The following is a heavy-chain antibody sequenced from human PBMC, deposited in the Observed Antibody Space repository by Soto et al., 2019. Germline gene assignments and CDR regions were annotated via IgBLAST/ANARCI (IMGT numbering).Heavy chain of an antibody. CDR2: IYYSGST. V-gene: IGHV4-59*12. D-gene: IGHD4-17*01. Sequence: PSETLSLTCTVSGGSISSYYWSWIRQPPGKGLEWIGYIYYSGSTNYNPSLKSRVTISVDTPKNQFSLKLSSVTAADTAVYYCARVGTTAFWYNWFDPWGQGTLVTVSS. CDR3: ARVGTTAFWYNWFDP. J-gene: IGHJ5*02. CDR1: GGSISSYY.